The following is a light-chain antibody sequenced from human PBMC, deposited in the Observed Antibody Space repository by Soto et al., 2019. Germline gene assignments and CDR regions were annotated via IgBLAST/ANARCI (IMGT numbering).Light chain of an antibody. J-gene: IGKJ1*01. CDR1: QSVSSG. CDR2: KAS. CDR3: QQCSYYPWT. V-gene: IGKV1-5*03. Sequence: DIQMTQSPSTLPAAVGDRVTITCRAAQSVSSGLAWFQQKPGKAPKLLIFKASTLKSGVPSRFSGSGSGTEFTLTISSLQPDDFATYYCQQCSYYPWTFGQGTQVEIK.